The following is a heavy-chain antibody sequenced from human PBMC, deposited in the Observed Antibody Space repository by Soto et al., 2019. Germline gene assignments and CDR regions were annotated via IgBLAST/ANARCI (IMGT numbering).Heavy chain of an antibody. CDR2: IYYGGST. J-gene: IGHJ4*01. CDR3: ARGGYYHENSGQNAYDY. V-gene: IGHV4-31*03. CDR1: GGSISSGGYY. Sequence: PSETLSLTCTVSGGSISSGGYYWSCIRQHPGKGLEWIGYIYYGGSTYYNPSLKSRATISGDASKNQFSLKLSSVTAADTAVYYCARGGYYHENSGQNAYDYWGQGILVTASS. D-gene: IGHD3-22*01.